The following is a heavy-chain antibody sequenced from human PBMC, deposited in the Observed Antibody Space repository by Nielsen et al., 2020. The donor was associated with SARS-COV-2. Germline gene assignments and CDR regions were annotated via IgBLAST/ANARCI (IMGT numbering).Heavy chain of an antibody. D-gene: IGHD6-6*01. J-gene: IGHJ3*02. CDR3: AREYSSSPGAFDI. CDR2: IYYSGTT. V-gene: IGHV4-39*07. Sequence: SETLSLTCTVSGGSFSSNSYYWGWIRQPPGKGLEWIASIYYSGTTNYNPSLKSRVTISADTSKNQFSLKLRSVTAADTAVYYCAREYSSSPGAFDIWGQGTMVTVSS. CDR1: GGSFSSNSYY.